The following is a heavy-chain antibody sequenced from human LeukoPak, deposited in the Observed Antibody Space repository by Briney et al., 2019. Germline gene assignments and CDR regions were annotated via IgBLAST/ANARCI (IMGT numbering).Heavy chain of an antibody. CDR2: IYYSGST. V-gene: IGHV4-59*11. Sequence: SQTLSLTCTVSGGSISSHYWSWIRQPPGKGLEWIGYIYYSGSTNYNPSLKSRVTISVDTSKNQFSLKLSSVTAADTAVYYCARGLGLGAFDIWGQGTMVIVSS. D-gene: IGHD6-19*01. J-gene: IGHJ3*02. CDR1: GGSISSHY. CDR3: ARGLGLGAFDI.